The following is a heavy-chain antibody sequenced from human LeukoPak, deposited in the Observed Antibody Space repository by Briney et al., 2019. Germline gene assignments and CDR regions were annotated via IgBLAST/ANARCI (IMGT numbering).Heavy chain of an antibody. CDR3: AKDRDCTNGVCYIFDY. V-gene: IGHV3-30*02. J-gene: IGHJ4*02. Sequence: GGSLRLSCAASGFSFSSYSMHWVRQAPGKGREWVAFIRYDGSNKYYADSVKGRFTISRDNSKNTLYLQMNSLRAEDTAVYYCAKDRDCTNGVCYIFDYWGQGTLVTVSS. CDR2: IRYDGSNK. D-gene: IGHD2-8*01. CDR1: GFSFSSYS.